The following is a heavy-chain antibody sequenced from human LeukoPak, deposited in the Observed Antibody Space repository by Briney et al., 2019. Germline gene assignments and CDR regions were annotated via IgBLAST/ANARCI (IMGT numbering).Heavy chain of an antibody. CDR1: GLTFRTNG. Sequence: GGSLRLSCAASGLTFRTNGMHWVRQPPGQGLEWVAAIDSDGNRRYYADSVKGRFTVSRDIYKNTVDLQIDSLRAEDTAAYFCARDLNQWSIQFDSWGQGTLVTVAS. CDR3: ARDLNQWSIQFDS. D-gene: IGHD2-15*01. CDR2: IDSDGNRR. V-gene: IGHV3-33*01. J-gene: IGHJ5*01.